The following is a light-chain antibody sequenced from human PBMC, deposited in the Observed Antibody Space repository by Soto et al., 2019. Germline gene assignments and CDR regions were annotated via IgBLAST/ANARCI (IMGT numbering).Light chain of an antibody. CDR3: QQSYSTWT. CDR1: QSISSW. V-gene: IGKV1-5*01. J-gene: IGKJ1*01. Sequence: DIQMTQSPSTLSASVGDRVTITCRASQSISSWLAWYQQKPGKAPKLLIYDASSLESGVPSRFSGSGSGTDFTLTISSLQPEDFATYYCQQSYSTWTFGQGTKVDTK. CDR2: DAS.